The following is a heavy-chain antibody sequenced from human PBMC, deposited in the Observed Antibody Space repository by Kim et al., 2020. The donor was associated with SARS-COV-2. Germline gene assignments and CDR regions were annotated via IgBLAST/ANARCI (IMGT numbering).Heavy chain of an antibody. V-gene: IGHV5-51*01. D-gene: IGHD2-2*01. CDR2: INPSDSDT. Sequence: GESLKISSQSSGYTFTYYRVGWVRQQPGEGLEWMGLINPSDSDTRYSPSFQGQVTISADKSVNTAYLEWSGLKASDTATYYCARHSSRFSYYFDIWGRGT. J-gene: IGHJ2*01. CDR3: ARHSSRFSYYFDI. CDR1: GYTFTYYR.